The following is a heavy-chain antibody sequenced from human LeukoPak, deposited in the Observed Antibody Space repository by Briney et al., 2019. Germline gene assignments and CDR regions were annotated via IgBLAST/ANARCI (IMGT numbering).Heavy chain of an antibody. V-gene: IGHV1-18*01. J-gene: IGHJ4*02. CDR1: GYTFTSYG. D-gene: IGHD3-16*02. CDR3: ARDVPHFGGVIVRFDY. Sequence: ASVKVSCKASGYTFTSYGISWVRQAPGQGIEWMGWISAYNGNTNYAQKLQGRVTMTTDTSTSTAYMELRSLRSDDTAVYYCARDVPHFGGVIVRFDYWGQGTLVTVSS. CDR2: ISAYNGNT.